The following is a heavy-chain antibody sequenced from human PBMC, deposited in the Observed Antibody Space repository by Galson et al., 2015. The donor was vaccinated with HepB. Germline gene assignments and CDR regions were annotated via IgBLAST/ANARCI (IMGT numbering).Heavy chain of an antibody. J-gene: IGHJ6*02. Sequence: SVKVSCKASGYTFTNYYMHWVRQAPGQGLEWMGIINPNSGSTSYAQKFQGRATMTRDTSTSTLYMELSSLRSEDTAVYYCAREVVPAAYYGMDVWGQGTTVTVSS. CDR3: AREVVPAAYYGMDV. V-gene: IGHV1-46*01. D-gene: IGHD2-2*01. CDR1: GYTFTNYY. CDR2: INPNSGST.